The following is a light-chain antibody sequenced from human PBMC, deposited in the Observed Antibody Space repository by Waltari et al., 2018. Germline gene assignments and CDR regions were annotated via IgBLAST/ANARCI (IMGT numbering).Light chain of an antibody. J-gene: IGKJ4*01. CDR2: GAS. CDR1: QLFTGSW. Sequence: RASQLFTGSWGTWYHQKPGQAPRLVIYGASSRATGIPDRFSGSGSGTDFTLTISRLEPEDSAVYYCQQYDGSVVTFGGGTKVEIK. V-gene: IGKV3-20*01. CDR3: QQYDGSVVT.